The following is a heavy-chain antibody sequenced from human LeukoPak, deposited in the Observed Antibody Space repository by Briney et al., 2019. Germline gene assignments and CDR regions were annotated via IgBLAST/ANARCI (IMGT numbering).Heavy chain of an antibody. V-gene: IGHV1-2*02. Sequence: ASVKVSCKASGYTFTGYYMHWVRQAPGQGLEWMGWINPNSGGTNYAQKFQGRVTMTRDTSISTAYMELSRLRSDDTAVYYCARDETIGAGTRRVDPWGQGTLVTVSS. J-gene: IGHJ5*02. CDR2: INPNSGGT. CDR3: ARDETIGAGTRRVDP. D-gene: IGHD1-7*01. CDR1: GYTFTGYY.